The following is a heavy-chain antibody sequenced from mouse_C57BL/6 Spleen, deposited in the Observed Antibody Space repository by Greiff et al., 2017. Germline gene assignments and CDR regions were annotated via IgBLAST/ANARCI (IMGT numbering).Heavy chain of an antibody. V-gene: IGHV5-17*01. CDR3: ARTVTTLYYYAMDY. J-gene: IGHJ4*01. Sequence: EVKLMESGGGLVKPGGSLKLSCAASGFTFSDYGMHWVRQAPEKGLEWVAYISSGSSTIYYADTVKGRFTISRDNAKNTLFLQMTSLRSEDTAMYYCARTVTTLYYYAMDYWGQGTSVTVSS. D-gene: IGHD2-5*01. CDR1: GFTFSDYG. CDR2: ISSGSSTI.